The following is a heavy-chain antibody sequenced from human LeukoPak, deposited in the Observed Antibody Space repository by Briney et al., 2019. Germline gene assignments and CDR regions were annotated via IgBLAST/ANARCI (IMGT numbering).Heavy chain of an antibody. CDR1: GYSISSGYY. CDR2: LYHSGST. D-gene: IGHD3-22*01. CDR3: ARGDLRRYPYDSSGYSKYFDY. Sequence: SETLSLTCAVSGYSISSGYYWGWTRQPPGKGLEGIGSLYHSGSTYYNPSLKRRVTISVGTCKNQFSLKLSSVTAADAAVYYCARGDLRRYPYDSSGYSKYFDYWGQGTLVTVSS. J-gene: IGHJ4*02. V-gene: IGHV4-38-2*01.